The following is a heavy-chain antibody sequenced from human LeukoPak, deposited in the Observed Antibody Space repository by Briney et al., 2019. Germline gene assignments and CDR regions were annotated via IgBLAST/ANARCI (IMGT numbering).Heavy chain of an antibody. V-gene: IGHV3-48*04. CDR2: ISSSSSAI. CDR1: GFTFSSYS. CDR3: ARKERGNYDILTGYRGGLDY. Sequence: GGSLRLSCAASGFTFSSYSMNWVRQAPGKGLEWVSYISSSSSAIYYADSVKGRFTISRDNAKNSLYLQMNSLRAEDTAVYYCARKERGNYDILTGYRGGLDYWGQGTLVTVSS. J-gene: IGHJ4*02. D-gene: IGHD3-9*01.